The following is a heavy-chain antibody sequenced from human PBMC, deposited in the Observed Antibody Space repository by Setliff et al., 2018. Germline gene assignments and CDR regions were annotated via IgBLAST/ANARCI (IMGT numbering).Heavy chain of an antibody. CDR1: GGSLSGSLRGYAVF. Sequence: PSETLSLTCTVSGGSLSGSLRGYAVFWGWIRQSPGKELEWIGSAYYNGDSYYNPSLKSRVTMSVDTSRNQFSLHLISVTAADTAVYYCARHVGTRSRGHNYYYYFMDVWGKGTTVTVSS. D-gene: IGHD3-10*01. J-gene: IGHJ6*03. CDR2: AYYNGDS. CDR3: ARHVGTRSRGHNYYYYFMDV. V-gene: IGHV4-39*01.